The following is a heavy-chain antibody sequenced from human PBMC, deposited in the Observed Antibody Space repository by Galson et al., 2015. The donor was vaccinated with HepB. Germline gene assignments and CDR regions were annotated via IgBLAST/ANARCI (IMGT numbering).Heavy chain of an antibody. CDR2: IYYSGST. Sequence: ETLSLTCSVSGGSISSSSYYWGWIRQSPGKGLECIGRIYYSGSTYYNPSLKSRVTISLDTSKNQFSLKLSSVTAADTAVYYCARSPLGYYGSQKTIYYYYMDVWGKGTTVTVSS. D-gene: IGHD3-10*01. CDR1: GGSISSSSYY. CDR3: ARSPLGYYGSQKTIYYYYMDV. J-gene: IGHJ6*03. V-gene: IGHV4-39*07.